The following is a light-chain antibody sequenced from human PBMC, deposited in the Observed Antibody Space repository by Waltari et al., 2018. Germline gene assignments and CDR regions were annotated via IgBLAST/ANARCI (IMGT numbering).Light chain of an antibody. CDR1: QDISSY. V-gene: IGKV1-9*01. J-gene: IGKJ5*01. Sequence: TYRASQDISSYLAWNQQKPAKAPNLLVYTAFTLQTGGPSRVSGSASGTDFTRTISSLQPEDFATYYCRHFNTYPLTYGQWTQLKIK. CDR2: TAF. CDR3: RHFNTYPLT.